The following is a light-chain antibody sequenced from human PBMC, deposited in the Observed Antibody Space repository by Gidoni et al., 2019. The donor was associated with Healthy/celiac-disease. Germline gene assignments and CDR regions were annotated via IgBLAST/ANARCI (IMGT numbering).Light chain of an antibody. V-gene: IGLV2-14*01. J-gene: IGLJ2*01. CDR2: EVS. CDR3: SSYTSSSTLV. CDR1: SSDVGGYNY. Sequence: QSALTQPASVSGSPGQSITISCTGTSSDVGGYNYVSCSQQHPGKAPKLMIYEVSNRPSGVSNRFSGSKSGNTASLTISGLQAEDEADYYCSSYTSSSTLVFGGGTKLTVL.